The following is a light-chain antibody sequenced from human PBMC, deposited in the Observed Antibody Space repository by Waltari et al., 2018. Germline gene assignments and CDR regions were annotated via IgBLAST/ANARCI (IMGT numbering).Light chain of an antibody. J-gene: IGLJ3*02. CDR3: CSYAGRATWA. Sequence: QSALTQSRSVSGSPGHSVTISCTGTSSDVGGYDYVSWYQQYPGNAPKLVIYDVSKRPSGVPDRFSGSKSGNTASLTISGLQAEDEADYNCCSYAGRATWAFGGGTKLTVL. CDR1: SSDVGGYDY. CDR2: DVS. V-gene: IGLV2-11*01.